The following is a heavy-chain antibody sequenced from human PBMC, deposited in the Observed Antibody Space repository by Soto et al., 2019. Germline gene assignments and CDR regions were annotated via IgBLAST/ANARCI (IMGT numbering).Heavy chain of an antibody. CDR1: GGTFSSYA. J-gene: IGHJ1*01. Sequence: SVKVSCKASGGTFSSYAISWVRQAPGQGLEWMGGIIPIFGSANYAQKFQGRVAITADESTSTAYMELSSLRSEDTAVYYCARDTNYYDSSGYPRSFQHWGQGTLVTVSS. V-gene: IGHV1-69*13. CDR2: IIPIFGSA. CDR3: ARDTNYYDSSGYPRSFQH. D-gene: IGHD3-22*01.